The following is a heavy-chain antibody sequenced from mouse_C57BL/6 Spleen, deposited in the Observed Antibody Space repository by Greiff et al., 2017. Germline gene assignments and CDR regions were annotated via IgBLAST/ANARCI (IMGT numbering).Heavy chain of an antibody. Sequence: QVQLQQPGAELVKPGASVKMSCKASGYTFTSYWITWVKQRPGQGLEWIGDIYPGSGSTNYNEKFKSKATLTVDTSSSTAYMQLSSLTSEDSAVYYCARGGGNSKYYYAMDYWGQGTSGTVSS. CDR3: ARGGGNSKYYYAMDY. J-gene: IGHJ4*01. D-gene: IGHD2-1*01. CDR1: GYTFTSYW. CDR2: IYPGSGST. V-gene: IGHV1-55*01.